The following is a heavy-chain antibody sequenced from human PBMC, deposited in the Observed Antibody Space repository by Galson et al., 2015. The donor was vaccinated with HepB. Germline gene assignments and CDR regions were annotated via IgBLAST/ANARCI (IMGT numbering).Heavy chain of an antibody. D-gene: IGHD4-17*01. Sequence: SVKVSCKASGYTFTSYGISWVRQAPGQGLEWMGWISAYNGNTNYAQKLQGRVTMTTDTSTSTAYVELRSLRSDDTAVYYCARDGGLFYGDYTGFDYWGLGTLVTVSS. CDR3: ARDGGLFYGDYTGFDY. CDR2: ISAYNGNT. V-gene: IGHV1-18*01. J-gene: IGHJ4*02. CDR1: GYTFTSYG.